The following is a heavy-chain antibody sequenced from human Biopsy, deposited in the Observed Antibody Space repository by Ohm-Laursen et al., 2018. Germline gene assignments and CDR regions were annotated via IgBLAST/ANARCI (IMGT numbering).Heavy chain of an antibody. J-gene: IGHJ5*02. CDR2: IFYRGST. CDR3: ARDYDTCGYYYVS. Sequence: GTLSLTCTVSGGSISNNNYYWGWIRQPPGKGLERIGSIFYRGSTHYKLSLKSRVNMSVDTSKNQFSLKLNSVTAADTAVYYCARDYDTCGYYYVSWGQGTLVTVSS. CDR1: GGSISNNNYY. D-gene: IGHD3-22*01. V-gene: IGHV4-39*01.